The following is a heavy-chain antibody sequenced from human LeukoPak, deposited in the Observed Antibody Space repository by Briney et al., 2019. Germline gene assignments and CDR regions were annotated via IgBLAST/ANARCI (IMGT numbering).Heavy chain of an antibody. CDR2: IIPIFGTA. Sequence: GASVKVSCKASGYTFTSYGISWVRQAPGQGLEWIGGIIPIFGTANYAQKFQGRVTITADESTSTAYMELSSLRSEDTAVYYCAREYYYDSSGYHDAFDIWGQGTMVTVSS. J-gene: IGHJ3*02. CDR1: GYTFTSYG. D-gene: IGHD3-22*01. V-gene: IGHV1-69*13. CDR3: AREYYYDSSGYHDAFDI.